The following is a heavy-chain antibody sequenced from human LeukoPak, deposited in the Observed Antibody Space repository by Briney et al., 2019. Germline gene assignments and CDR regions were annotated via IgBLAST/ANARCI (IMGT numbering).Heavy chain of an antibody. CDR1: GGTFSSYA. CDR3: ARPAVAGSGSWFVP. J-gene: IGHJ5*02. V-gene: IGHV1-69*13. CDR2: IIPIFGTA. D-gene: IGHD6-19*01. Sequence: SVKVSCKASGGTFSSYAISWVRQAPGQGLEWMGGIIPIFGTANYAQKFQGRVTITADESTSTAYMELSSLRSEDTAVYYCARPAVAGSGSWFVPWGQGTLVTVSS.